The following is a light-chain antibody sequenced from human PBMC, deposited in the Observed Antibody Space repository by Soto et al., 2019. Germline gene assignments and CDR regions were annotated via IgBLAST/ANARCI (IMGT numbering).Light chain of an antibody. CDR3: QQYNNWPLS. CDR2: GAS. Sequence: EIVMTQSPATLSVSPGERPTLSCRASQSVSSNLAWYQQKPGQAPRLLIYGASTRATGIPARFSGSGSGTEFTLTISSLQSEDFAVYYCQQYNNWPLSFGQGTRLEIK. CDR1: QSVSSN. V-gene: IGKV3-15*01. J-gene: IGKJ5*01.